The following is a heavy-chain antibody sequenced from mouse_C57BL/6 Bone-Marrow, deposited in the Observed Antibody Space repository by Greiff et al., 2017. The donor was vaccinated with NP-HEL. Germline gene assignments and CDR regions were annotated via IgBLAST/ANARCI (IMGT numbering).Heavy chain of an antibody. CDR3: ARWWLWYFDV. CDR1: GYTFTSYT. CDR2: INPSSGYP. V-gene: IGHV1-4*01. J-gene: IGHJ1*03. D-gene: IGHD1-1*02. Sequence: QVQLKESGAELARPGASVKMSCKASGYTFTSYTMHWVKQRPGQGLEWIGYINPSSGYPKYNQKFKDKATLTADKSSSTAYMQLSSLTSEDSAVYYCARWWLWYFDVWGTGTTVTVSS.